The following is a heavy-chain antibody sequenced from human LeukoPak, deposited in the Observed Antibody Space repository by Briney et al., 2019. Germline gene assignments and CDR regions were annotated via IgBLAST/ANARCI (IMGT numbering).Heavy chain of an antibody. CDR1: GDSISSGGYS. D-gene: IGHD4-17*01. CDR3: ARVPTVTFFDY. CDR2: IYYSRST. J-gene: IGHJ4*02. V-gene: IGHV4-39*01. Sequence: SETLSLTCVVSGDSISSGGYSWSWIRQPPGKGLEWIGSIYYSRSTYYNPSLKSRVTISVDTSKNQFSLKLSSVTAADTAVYYCARVPTVTFFDYWGQGTLVTVSS.